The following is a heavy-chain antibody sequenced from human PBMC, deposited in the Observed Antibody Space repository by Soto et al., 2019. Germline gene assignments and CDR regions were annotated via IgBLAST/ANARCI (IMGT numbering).Heavy chain of an antibody. CDR2: IKSKTDGGTT. J-gene: IGHJ4*02. Sequence: NPGGSLRLSCAASGFTFSNAWMSWVRQAPWKGLEWVGRIKSKTDGGTTDYAAPVKGRFTISRDDSKNTLYLQMNSLKTEDTAVYYCTTDTDMVGDTSFDYWGQGTLVTVSS. CDR3: TTDTDMVGDTSFDY. D-gene: IGHD1-26*01. V-gene: IGHV3-15*01. CDR1: GFTFSNAW.